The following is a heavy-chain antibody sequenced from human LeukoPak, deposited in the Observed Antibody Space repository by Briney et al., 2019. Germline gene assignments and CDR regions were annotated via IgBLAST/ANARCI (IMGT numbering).Heavy chain of an antibody. CDR1: GYTFTSYG. J-gene: IGHJ5*02. D-gene: IGHD3-10*01. Sequence: GASVKVSCKASGYTFTSYGITWVRQAPGQGLEWMGWISAYNGNTNYAQKLQGRVTMTTDTSTSTAYMELRSLRSDDTAVYYCARVAVRERGFNNWFDPWGQGTLVTVSS. CDR3: ARVAVRERGFNNWFDP. CDR2: ISAYNGNT. V-gene: IGHV1-18*01.